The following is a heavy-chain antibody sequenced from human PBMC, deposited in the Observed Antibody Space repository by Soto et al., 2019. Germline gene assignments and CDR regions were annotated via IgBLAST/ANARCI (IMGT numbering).Heavy chain of an antibody. D-gene: IGHD3-9*01. J-gene: IGHJ6*02. CDR1: GFTFSSYE. Sequence: GGSLRLSCAASGFTFSSYEMNWVRQAPGKGLEWVSYISSSGSTIYYADSVKGRFTIPRDNAENSLYLQMNSLRAEDTAVYYCARATSYYDILTGDGYGMDVWGQGTTVTVSS. V-gene: IGHV3-48*03. CDR3: ARATSYYDILTGDGYGMDV. CDR2: ISSSGSTI.